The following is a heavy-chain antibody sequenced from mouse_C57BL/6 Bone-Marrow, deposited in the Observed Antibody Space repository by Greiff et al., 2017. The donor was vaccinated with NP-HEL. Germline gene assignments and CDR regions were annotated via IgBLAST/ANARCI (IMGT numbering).Heavy chain of an antibody. CDR1: GFTIKDDY. J-gene: IGHJ1*03. Sequence: EVKLVESGAELVRPGASVKLSCTASGFTIKDDYMHWVKQRPEQGLEWIGWIDPESGDTEYAAKFQGKATLTADTSSSTAYLQLSSLTSEDTAVYYCSTDAWCGSRHWYFDVWGTGTTVTVSS. V-gene: IGHV14-4*01. CDR3: STDAWCGSRHWYFDV. CDR2: IDPESGDT. D-gene: IGHD1-1*01.